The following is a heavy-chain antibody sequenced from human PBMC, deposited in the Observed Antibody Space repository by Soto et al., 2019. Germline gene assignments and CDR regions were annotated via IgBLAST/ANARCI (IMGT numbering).Heavy chain of an antibody. J-gene: IGHJ3*02. CDR1: GGSICSGGYD. CDR3: ARGEYCSGGSCYPDPHAFDI. V-gene: IGHV4-31*02. D-gene: IGHD2-15*01. Sequence: SETLSLTCTVSGGSICSGGYDWSWIRQHPGKGLEWIGYIYYSGSTYYNPSLKSRVTISVDTSKNQFSLKLSSVTAADTAVYYCARGEYCSGGSCYPDPHAFDIWGQGTMVTVSS. CDR2: IYYSGST.